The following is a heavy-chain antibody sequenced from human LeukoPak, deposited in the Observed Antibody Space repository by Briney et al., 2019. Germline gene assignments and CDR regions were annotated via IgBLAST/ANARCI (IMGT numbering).Heavy chain of an antibody. CDR1: GFTVSSNY. CDR2: IYSGGST. V-gene: IGHV3-53*01. D-gene: IGHD3-10*01. J-gene: IGHJ4*02. CDR3: AMPPGGPRYYYGSGREVY. Sequence: GGSLRLSCAASGFTVSSNYTSWVHQAPGKGLEWVSVIYSGGSTYYADSVKGRFTISRDDSKNTLYLQMNSLRAEDTAVYYCAMPPGGPRYYYGSGREVYWGQGTLVTVSS.